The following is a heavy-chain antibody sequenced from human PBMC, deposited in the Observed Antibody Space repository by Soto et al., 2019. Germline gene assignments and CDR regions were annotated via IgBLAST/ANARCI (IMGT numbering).Heavy chain of an antibody. CDR2: IYNSEST. V-gene: IGHV4-61*08. CDR3: ARDRPRTMYNSDYYYYGLDV. D-gene: IGHD3-22*01. Sequence: QVQLQESGPGPVKPSETLSLTCTVSGASVSSGDYYWSWIRQPPGKGLEWIGYIYNSESTTYNPSLKSRVNIAVDPSKDQFSLKLTSMTAADTAVYYCARDRPRTMYNSDYYYYGLDVWGLGTTVTVSS. CDR1: GASVSSGDYY. J-gene: IGHJ6*02.